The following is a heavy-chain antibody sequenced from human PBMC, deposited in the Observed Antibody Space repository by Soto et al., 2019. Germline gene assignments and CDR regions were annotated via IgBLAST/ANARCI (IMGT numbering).Heavy chain of an antibody. J-gene: IGHJ6*03. Sequence: PEETLSLTCTVSGDSIRSYYWSWIRQPPGKGLEWIGYIYYSGSTNYNPSLKSRVTISVDTSKNQFSLKLSSVTAADTAVYYCARLRYEYARNVEWLLLGGNYYYMDVWGKGTTVTVSS. D-gene: IGHD3-3*01. CDR1: GDSIRSYY. CDR3: ARLRYEYARNVEWLLLGGNYYYMDV. V-gene: IGHV4-59*08. CDR2: IYYSGST.